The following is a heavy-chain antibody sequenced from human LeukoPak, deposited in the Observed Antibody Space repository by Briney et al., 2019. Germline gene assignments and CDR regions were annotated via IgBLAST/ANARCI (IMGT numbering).Heavy chain of an antibody. J-gene: IGHJ5*02. CDR1: GFIVTSNY. V-gene: IGHV3-53*01. Sequence: GGSLRLSCAASGFIVTSNYMNWVRQAPGKGLEWVSVIDRGGSKYYADSVKGRFTISRDNSKNTLYLQMNSLTAEDTTVYYCAKDYRAHPMRPNWFDPWGQGTLVTVSS. D-gene: IGHD1-26*01. CDR2: IDRGGSK. CDR3: AKDYRAHPMRPNWFDP.